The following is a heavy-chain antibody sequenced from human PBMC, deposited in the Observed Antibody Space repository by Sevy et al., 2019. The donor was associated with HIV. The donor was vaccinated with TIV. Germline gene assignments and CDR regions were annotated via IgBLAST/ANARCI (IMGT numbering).Heavy chain of an antibody. Sequence: SETLSLTCTVSGGSISSSSYYWGWIRQPPGKGLEWIGSIYYSGRNYYYPSLKSRVTISVDTSKNQFSLKLSSVTAADTAVYYCARQGQQWLADFDYWGQGTLVTVSS. CDR1: GGSISSSSYY. D-gene: IGHD6-19*01. CDR2: IYYSGRN. J-gene: IGHJ4*02. CDR3: ARQGQQWLADFDY. V-gene: IGHV4-39*01.